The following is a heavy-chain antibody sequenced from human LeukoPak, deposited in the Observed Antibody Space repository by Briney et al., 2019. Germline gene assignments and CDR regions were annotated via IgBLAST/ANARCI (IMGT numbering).Heavy chain of an antibody. Sequence: GGSLRLSCAASGFTSSSYWMHWVRHAPRKGLVWVSCINGDGSTISYADSVKGRFTISRDNAKNTLYLQMNSLRAEDTAVYYCASSIATAGSAAFDMWGQGTMVTVSS. CDR1: GFTSSSYW. J-gene: IGHJ3*02. CDR2: INGDGSTI. V-gene: IGHV3-74*01. D-gene: IGHD6-13*01. CDR3: ASSIATAGSAAFDM.